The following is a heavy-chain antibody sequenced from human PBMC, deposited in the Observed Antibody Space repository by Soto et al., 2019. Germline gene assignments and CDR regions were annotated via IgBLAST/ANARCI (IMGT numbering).Heavy chain of an antibody. V-gene: IGHV1-18*01. CDR1: GYTFTRNG. J-gene: IGHJ6*02. Sequence: QVHLVQSGAEVKKPGASVNVSCKTSGYTFTRNGISWVRQAPGQGLEWMGWISPNSGNTRHAQKLQDRVIMTTDTSTSTAYMELRSLRSDDTAVYYCVKDRDSNSWPSRDVWGPGTTVTVSS. D-gene: IGHD3-22*01. CDR2: ISPNSGNT. CDR3: VKDRDSNSWPSRDV.